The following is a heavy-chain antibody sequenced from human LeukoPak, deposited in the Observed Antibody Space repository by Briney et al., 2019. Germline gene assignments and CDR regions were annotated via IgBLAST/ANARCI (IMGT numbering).Heavy chain of an antibody. CDR1: GFTFSSYS. J-gene: IGHJ4*02. CDR2: ISSSSGYI. V-gene: IGHV3-21*01. D-gene: IGHD3-10*01. CDR3: ARGSITMVRGVIF. Sequence: PGGSLRLSCAASGFTFSSYSMNWVRQAPGKGLEWVSSISSSSGYIYYADSVKGRFTISRDNAKNSLYLQMNSLRAEDTAVYYCARGSITMVRGVIFWGQGTLVTVSS.